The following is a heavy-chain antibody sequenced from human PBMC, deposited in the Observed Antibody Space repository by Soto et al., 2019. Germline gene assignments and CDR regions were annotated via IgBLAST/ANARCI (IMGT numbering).Heavy chain of an antibody. CDR1: GYTLTELS. D-gene: IGHD3-16*01. Sequence: ASVKVSCKVSGYTLTELSMHWVRQAPGKGLEWMGGFDPEDGETIYAQKFQGRVTMTEDTSTDTAYMELRSLRSNDTAIYYCAMVDVYVTPSPQDVWGQGTTVTVSS. V-gene: IGHV1-24*01. J-gene: IGHJ6*02. CDR2: FDPEDGET. CDR3: AMVDVYVTPSPQDV.